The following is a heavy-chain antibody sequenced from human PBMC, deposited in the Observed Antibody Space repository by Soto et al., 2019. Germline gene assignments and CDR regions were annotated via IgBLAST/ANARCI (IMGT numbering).Heavy chain of an antibody. J-gene: IGHJ4*02. CDR2: IKSDGSST. Sequence: GGSHRLSSAASGFNFGSYWMYWVRQAPGKGLVWVSRIKSDGSSTSYADSVKGRFTISRDNAKNTLYLQMNSLRAEDTAVYYCASTPYCSGGSCYSGLWYFDYWGQGTLVTVSS. CDR3: ASTPYCSGGSCYSGLWYFDY. D-gene: IGHD2-15*01. V-gene: IGHV3-74*01. CDR1: GFNFGSYW.